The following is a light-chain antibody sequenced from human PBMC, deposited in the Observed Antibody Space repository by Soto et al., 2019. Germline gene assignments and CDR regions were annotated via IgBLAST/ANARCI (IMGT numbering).Light chain of an antibody. CDR3: QQYGSSVT. Sequence: EIVLTQSPGTLSLSPGERATLSCRASQSVSNNYLAWYQQKPGQAPRLLIYGASNRAAGIPDRFSGRGSGTDFTRTISRLEPEDVAVYYCQQYGSSVTFGQGTKVEIK. CDR2: GAS. CDR1: QSVSNNY. V-gene: IGKV3-20*01. J-gene: IGKJ1*01.